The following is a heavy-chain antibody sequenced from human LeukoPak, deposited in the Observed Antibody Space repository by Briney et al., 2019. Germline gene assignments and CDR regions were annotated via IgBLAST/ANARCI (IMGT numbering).Heavy chain of an antibody. D-gene: IGHD3-10*01. CDR2: INHSGST. CDR1: GGSFSGYY. CDR3: ARLALYGYYFDY. J-gene: IGHJ4*02. V-gene: IGHV4-34*01. Sequence: SETLSLTCAVYGGSFSGYYWSWIRQPPGKGLEWIGEINHSGSTNYNPSLKSRVTISEDTSKNQFSLKLSSVTAADTAVYYCARLALYGYYFDYWGQGTLVTVSS.